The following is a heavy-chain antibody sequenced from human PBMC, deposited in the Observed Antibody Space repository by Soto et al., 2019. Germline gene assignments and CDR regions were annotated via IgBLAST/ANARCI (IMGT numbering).Heavy chain of an antibody. CDR1: GGSISSGGYY. V-gene: IGHV4-31*03. D-gene: IGHD5-18*01. Sequence: PSETLSLTCTVSGGSISSGGYYWSWIRQHPGKGLEWIGYIYYSGSTYYNPSLKSRVTISVDTSKNQFSLKLSSVTAADTAVYYCARVQYGETAMVTVYYYGMDVWGQGTTVTVSS. CDR2: IYYSGST. J-gene: IGHJ6*02. CDR3: ARVQYGETAMVTVYYYGMDV.